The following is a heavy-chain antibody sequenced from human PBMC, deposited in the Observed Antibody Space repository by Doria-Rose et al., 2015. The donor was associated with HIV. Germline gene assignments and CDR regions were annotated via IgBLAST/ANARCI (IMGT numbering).Heavy chain of an antibody. CDR3: ARIKSSRWYHKYYFDF. CDR1: GVSLSSPGMG. J-gene: IGHJ4*02. V-gene: IGHV2-26*01. CDR2: IFSDDER. Sequence: QVTLKESGPVLVKPTVTLTLTCTVSGVSLSSPGMGVSWIRQPPGKALEWLANIFSDDERSYKTSLKIRLNISRATSKSQVVLTMTDMDPVDTATYYCARIKSSRWYHKYYFDFWGQGTLVIVSA. D-gene: IGHD6-13*01.